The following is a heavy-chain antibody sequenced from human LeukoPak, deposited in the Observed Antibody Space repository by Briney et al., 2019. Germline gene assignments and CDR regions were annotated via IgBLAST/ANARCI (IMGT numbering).Heavy chain of an antibody. CDR3: ARGREATYDY. V-gene: IGHV1-69*05. J-gene: IGHJ4*02. D-gene: IGHD1-26*01. Sequence: ASVKVSCKXSGGTFSSNAISWVRQAPGQGLEWMGGIIPIFGTANYAQKFQGRVTITTDESTSTAYMELSSLRSEDTAVYYCARGREATYDYWGQGTLVTVSS. CDR1: GGTFSSNA. CDR2: IIPIFGTA.